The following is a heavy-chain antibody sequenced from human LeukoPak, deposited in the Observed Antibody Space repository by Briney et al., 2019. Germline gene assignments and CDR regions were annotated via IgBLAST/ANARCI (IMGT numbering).Heavy chain of an antibody. D-gene: IGHD2-15*01. CDR2: IYYSGST. V-gene: IGHV4-39*07. Sequence: PSETLSLTCTVSGGSISSSSYYWGWLRQPPGKGLEWIGSIYYSGSTYYNPSLKSRVPISVDTSKNQCSLTVCSLTAADTAVDYCGRVSRIFDYWGQGTLVTVSS. J-gene: IGHJ4*02. CDR3: GRVSRIFDY. CDR1: GGSISSSSYY.